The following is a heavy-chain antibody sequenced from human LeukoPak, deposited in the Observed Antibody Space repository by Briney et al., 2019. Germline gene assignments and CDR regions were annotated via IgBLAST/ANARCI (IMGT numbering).Heavy chain of an antibody. CDR2: INQSGTT. V-gene: IGHV4-34*01. CDR3: ARPRYSSSWYFDS. D-gene: IGHD6-13*01. J-gene: IGHJ4*02. CDR1: GGSFTDSY. Sequence: SETLSLTCAVYGGSFTDSYWNWIRQTPGKGLEWIGEINQSGTTNYNPSLKSRLAMSVDTSKNQFSLRLTSVTAADTAVYFCARPRYSSSWYFDSWGQGTQVTVSS.